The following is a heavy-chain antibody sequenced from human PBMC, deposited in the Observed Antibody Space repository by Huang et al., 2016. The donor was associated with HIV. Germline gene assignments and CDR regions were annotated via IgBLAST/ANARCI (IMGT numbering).Heavy chain of an antibody. CDR2: ISYIGST. D-gene: IGHD3-10*01. CDR1: GDSIGSGGHY. Sequence: QVQLQESGPGLVRPSQTLSLTCNVSGDSIGSGGHYWCWIRQPPGKGLEGIGFISYIGSTYTNPYLKSRVTISVDTSKNQFSLKLSYVTAADTAVYFCSRALYYHGSGSYSDYWGRGTLVTVSS. V-gene: IGHV4-30-4*08. CDR3: SRALYYHGSGSYSDY. J-gene: IGHJ4*02.